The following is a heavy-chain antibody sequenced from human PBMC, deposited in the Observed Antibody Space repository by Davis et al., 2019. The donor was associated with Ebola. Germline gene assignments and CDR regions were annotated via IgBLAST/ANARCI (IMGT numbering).Heavy chain of an antibody. J-gene: IGHJ4*02. CDR3: TRDLSPSDVWRRYFEF. V-gene: IGHV3-7*03. CDR2: INHICYEN. Sequence: GESLKISCAVSGYSFRNDWMAWVRQAPGKGLEWVANINHICYENYYGDSVKGRFTISRDNAKNSVYLQMDSLGVEDTAVYYCTRDLSPSDVWRRYFEFWGQGTLVTVSS. CDR1: GYSFRNDW. D-gene: IGHD3-16*01.